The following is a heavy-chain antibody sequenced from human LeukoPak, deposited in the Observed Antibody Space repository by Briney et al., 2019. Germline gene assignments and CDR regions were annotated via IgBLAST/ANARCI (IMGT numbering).Heavy chain of an antibody. Sequence: PGRSLRLSCAASGFTFSSYGMHWVRQAPGKGLEWVAFIQNDGSNKYYADSVKGRFTVSRDNSKNTVYLQVSSLRAADTAVYYCALGGLQLWLWGFDYWGQGTLVTVSA. D-gene: IGHD5-18*01. CDR1: GFTFSSYG. CDR2: IQNDGSNK. CDR3: ALGGLQLWLWGFDY. J-gene: IGHJ4*02. V-gene: IGHV3-30*03.